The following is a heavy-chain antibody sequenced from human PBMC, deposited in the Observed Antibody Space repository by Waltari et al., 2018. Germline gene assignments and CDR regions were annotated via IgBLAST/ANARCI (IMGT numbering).Heavy chain of an antibody. CDR3: AREGVDARYYYYGMDV. CDR2: INPNSGGT. V-gene: IGHV1-2*06. CDR1: GYTFTGYY. Sequence: KASGYTFTGYYMHWVRQAPGQGLEWMGRINPNSGGTNYAQKFQGRVTMTRDTSISTAYMELSRLRSDDTAVYYCAREGVDARYYYYGMDVWGQGTTVTVSS. J-gene: IGHJ6*02. D-gene: IGHD5-12*01.